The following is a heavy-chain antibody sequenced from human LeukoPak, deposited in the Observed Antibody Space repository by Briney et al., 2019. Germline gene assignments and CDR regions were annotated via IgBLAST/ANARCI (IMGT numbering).Heavy chain of an antibody. CDR3: ANPPRYQAEYYMDV. V-gene: IGHV3-23*01. J-gene: IGHJ6*03. CDR1: GFTFSSYA. D-gene: IGHD2-2*01. CDR2: ISRSGGST. Sequence: GGSLRLSCSASGFTFSSYAMRGVPEAPGKGRECVSAISRSGGSTYYADSVKGRFTISRDNSKNTLYLQMNSLRAEDTAVYYCANPPRYQAEYYMDVWGKGTTVTVSS.